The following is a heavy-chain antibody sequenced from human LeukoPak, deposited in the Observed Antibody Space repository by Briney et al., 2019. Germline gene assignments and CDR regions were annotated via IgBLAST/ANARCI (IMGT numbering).Heavy chain of an antibody. CDR2: IYPGDSET. CDR1: GYSFSTYW. V-gene: IGHV5-51*01. CDR3: ARIPYYYDRSGDSLTRNSAGYFDL. J-gene: IGHJ2*01. D-gene: IGHD3-22*01. Sequence: KHGESLKISCQGSGYSFSTYWIGWVRQLPGKGPEWMGIIYPGDSETRYSPSFQGHVTMSADKSINTAYLQWSSLKASDTAMYYCARIPYYYDRSGDSLTRNSAGYFDLWGRGTLVTVSS.